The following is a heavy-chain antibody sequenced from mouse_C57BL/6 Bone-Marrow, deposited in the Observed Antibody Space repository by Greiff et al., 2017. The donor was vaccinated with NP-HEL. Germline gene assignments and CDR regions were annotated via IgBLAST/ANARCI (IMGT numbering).Heavy chain of an antibody. D-gene: IGHD4-1*01. V-gene: IGHV1-58*01. Sequence: VQLQQSGAELVRPGSSVKMSCKTSGYTFTSYGINWVKQRPGQGLEWIGYIYIGNGTTEYNEKFKGKATLPSDTSSSTAYMQLSSLTSEDSAIYFCARKGTWERYFDVWGTGTTVTVSA. CDR1: GYTFTSYG. CDR3: ARKGTWERYFDV. J-gene: IGHJ1*03. CDR2: IYIGNGTT.